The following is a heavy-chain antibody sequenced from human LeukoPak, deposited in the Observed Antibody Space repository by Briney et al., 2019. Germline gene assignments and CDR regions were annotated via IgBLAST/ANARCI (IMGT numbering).Heavy chain of an antibody. CDR3: ARSATSCCHYYYYYLDV. Sequence: PSETLSLTCAVYGGSFSGYYWSWIRQPPGKGLEWIGEINHSGSTNYNPSLKSRVTISVDPSKNQFSLKLSSVPAAATAAYYCARSATSCCHYYYYYLDVWGKGTTVTVSS. CDR2: INHSGST. V-gene: IGHV4-34*01. CDR1: GGSFSGYY. J-gene: IGHJ6*03. D-gene: IGHD2-2*01.